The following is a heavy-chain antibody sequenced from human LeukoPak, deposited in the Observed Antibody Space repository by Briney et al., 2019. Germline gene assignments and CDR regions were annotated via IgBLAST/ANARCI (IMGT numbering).Heavy chain of an antibody. V-gene: IGHV1-18*01. J-gene: IGHJ5*02. Sequence: ASVKVSCKASGYTFTSYGISWVRQAPGQGLEWMGWISAYNGNTNYAQKLQGRVTMTTDTSTSTAYMELRRPRSDDTAVYYCSRRPRYWRSTSVYANGGGGLNWFDPWGQGTLVTVSS. CDR1: GYTFTSYG. CDR2: ISAYNGNT. D-gene: IGHD2-2*01. CDR3: SRRPRYWRSTSVYANGGGGLNWFDP.